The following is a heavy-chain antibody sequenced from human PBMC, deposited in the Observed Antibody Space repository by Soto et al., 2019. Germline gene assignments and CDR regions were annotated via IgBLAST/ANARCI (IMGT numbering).Heavy chain of an antibody. CDR1: GFTFDDYA. J-gene: IGHJ4*02. CDR3: TRSDKWGYGVDY. D-gene: IGHD5-18*01. Sequence: EVQLVESGGGLVQPGRSLRLSCAASGFTFDDYAMHWVRQAPGKGLEWVSGISWNSGSIDYADSVKGRFTISRDNAKNSLYLQMNSLRAEDTALYYCTRSDKWGYGVDYWGQGTLVTVSS. V-gene: IGHV3-9*01. CDR2: ISWNSGSI.